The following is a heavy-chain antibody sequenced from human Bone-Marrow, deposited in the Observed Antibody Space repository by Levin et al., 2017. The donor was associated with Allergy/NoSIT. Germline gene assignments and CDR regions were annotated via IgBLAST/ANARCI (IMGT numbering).Heavy chain of an antibody. J-gene: IGHJ4*02. V-gene: IGHV1-69*01. CDR2: IIPIFGTA. CDR3: ARESWSSSGYWPAGS. D-gene: IGHD6-13*01. Sequence: KISCKASGGTFSSYAISWVRQAPGQGLEWMGGIIPIFGTAHYAQKFPGRVTITADESTSTAYMELSSLRSEDTAVYYCARESWSSSGYWPAGSWGQGTLVTVSS. CDR1: GGTFSSYA.